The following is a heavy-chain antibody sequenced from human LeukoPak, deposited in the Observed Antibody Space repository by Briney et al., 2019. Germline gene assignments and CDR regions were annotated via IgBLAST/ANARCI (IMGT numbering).Heavy chain of an antibody. J-gene: IGHJ4*02. CDR1: GYTFTSYG. CDR3: AISMVRGPDPDY. D-gene: IGHD3-10*01. Sequence: ASVKVSCKASGYTFTSYGISWVRQTPGQGLEWMGWISAYNGNTNYAQKLQGRVTMTTDTSTSTAYMELRSLRSDDTAVYYCAISMVRGPDPDYWGQGTLVTVSS. CDR2: ISAYNGNT. V-gene: IGHV1-18*01.